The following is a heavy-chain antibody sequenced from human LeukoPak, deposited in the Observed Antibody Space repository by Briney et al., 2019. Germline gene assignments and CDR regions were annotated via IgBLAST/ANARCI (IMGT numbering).Heavy chain of an antibody. CDR2: ISSSSSYI. CDR3: ARAIYGGNSYYYYYMDV. V-gene: IGHV3-21*01. D-gene: IGHD4-23*01. CDR1: GFTFSSYS. Sequence: GGSLRLSCAASGFTFSSYSMNWVRQAPGKGLEWVSSISSSSSYIYYADSVKGRFTISRDNAKNSLYLQMNSLRAEDTAVYYCARAIYGGNSYYYYYMDVWGKGTTVTVSS. J-gene: IGHJ6*03.